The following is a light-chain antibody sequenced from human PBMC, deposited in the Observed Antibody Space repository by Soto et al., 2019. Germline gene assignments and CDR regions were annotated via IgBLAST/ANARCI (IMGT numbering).Light chain of an antibody. Sequence: EIVLTQSPVTLSLSPGERATLSCRASQSVSDSLAWYQHKPGQVSRLLIYDASKRATGIPVRCSGSGSGTDFSPTISSLEPEDFAVHYCQQRSNRHPGFTFGQGTRLEIK. V-gene: IGKV3D-11*02. J-gene: IGKJ2*01. CDR3: QQRSNRHPGFT. CDR1: QSVSDS. CDR2: DAS.